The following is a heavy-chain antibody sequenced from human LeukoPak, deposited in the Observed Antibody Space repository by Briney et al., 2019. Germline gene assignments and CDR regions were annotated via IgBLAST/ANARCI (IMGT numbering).Heavy chain of an antibody. CDR1: GFTFSSYA. CDR3: ARDHPLPEAFDI. Sequence: AGGSLRLSCAASGFTFSSYAMHWVRQAPGKGLEWVAVISYDGSNKYYADSVKGRFTISRDNSKNTLYLQMNSLRAEDTAVYYCARDHPLPEAFDIWGQGTMVTVSS. J-gene: IGHJ3*02. V-gene: IGHV3-30-3*01. CDR2: ISYDGSNK.